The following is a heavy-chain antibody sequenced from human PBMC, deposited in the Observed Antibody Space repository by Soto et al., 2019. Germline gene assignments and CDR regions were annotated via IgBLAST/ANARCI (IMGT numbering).Heavy chain of an antibody. V-gene: IGHV4-39*01. CDR1: DAPTISAKYS. Sequence: PSETLSPPCSLSDAPTISAKYSGGWIRQPPGKGLDWRGSIYYRGNAYYNPSPQTRVTISIDKSSSQFSLKLNSVTAADSAVYFCARLEALATTSSYFDFWGQGALVTVSS. J-gene: IGHJ4*02. D-gene: IGHD1-1*01. CDR3: ARLEALATTSSYFDF. CDR2: IYYRGNA.